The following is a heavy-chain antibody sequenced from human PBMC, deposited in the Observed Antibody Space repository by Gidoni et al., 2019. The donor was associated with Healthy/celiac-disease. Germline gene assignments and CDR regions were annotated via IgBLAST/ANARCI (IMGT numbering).Heavy chain of an antibody. CDR2: SSGSGGST. V-gene: IGHV3-23*01. CDR1: GFTFSSYG. CDR3: AKDDGGSGWYADFDY. Sequence: EVQLLESGGCLVQTGGPLRLSCAASGFTFSSYGMSWVLQAPGKGRAWVSASSGSGGSTYYADSGKGRFTISRDNSKNTLYLQMNSLRAEDTAVYYCAKDDGGSGWYADFDYWGQGTLVTVSS. D-gene: IGHD6-19*01. J-gene: IGHJ4*02.